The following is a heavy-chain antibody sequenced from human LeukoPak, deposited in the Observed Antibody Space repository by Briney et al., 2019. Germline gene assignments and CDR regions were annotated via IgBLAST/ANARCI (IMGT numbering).Heavy chain of an antibody. D-gene: IGHD1-7*01. CDR1: GYTFTGYY. V-gene: IGHV1-2*04. CDR2: INPNSGGT. CDR3: ARDRPDSNYGVCDY. Sequence: GASVKVSCKASGYTFTGYYMHWVRQAPGQGLEWMGWINPNSGGTNYAQKFQGWVTMTRDTSISTAYMELSRLRSDDTAVYYCARDRPDSNYGVCDYWGQGTLVTVSS. J-gene: IGHJ4*02.